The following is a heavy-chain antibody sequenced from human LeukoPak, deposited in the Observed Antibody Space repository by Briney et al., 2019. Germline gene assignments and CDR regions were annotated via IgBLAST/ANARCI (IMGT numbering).Heavy chain of an antibody. CDR3: ARYRRIPYSSSTGASWFDP. J-gene: IGHJ5*02. CDR1: GGSISSYY. Sequence: SETLSLTCTVSGGSISSYYWSWIRQPPGKGLEWIGYIYYSGSTYYNPSLKSRVTISVDTSKNQFSLKLSSVTAADTAVYYCARYRRIPYSSSTGASWFDPWGQGTLVTVSS. D-gene: IGHD6-13*01. CDR2: IYYSGST. V-gene: IGHV4-59*08.